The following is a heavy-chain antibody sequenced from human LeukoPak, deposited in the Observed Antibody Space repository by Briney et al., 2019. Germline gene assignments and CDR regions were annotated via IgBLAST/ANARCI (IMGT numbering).Heavy chain of an antibody. Sequence: AASVKVSCKASGGTFSSYAISWVRQAPGQGLEWMGGIIPIFGTANYAQKFQGRVTITTDESTSTAYMELSSLRSEDTAVYYCARGVATDYHYYYMDVWGKGTTVTVSS. J-gene: IGHJ6*03. D-gene: IGHD5-12*01. CDR3: ARGVATDYHYYYMDV. CDR2: IIPIFGTA. CDR1: GGTFSSYA. V-gene: IGHV1-69*05.